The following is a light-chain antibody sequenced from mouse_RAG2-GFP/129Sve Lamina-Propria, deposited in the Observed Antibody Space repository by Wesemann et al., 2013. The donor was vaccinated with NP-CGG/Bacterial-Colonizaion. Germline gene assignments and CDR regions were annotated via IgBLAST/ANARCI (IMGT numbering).Light chain of an antibody. CDR1: QNVRTA. J-gene: IGKJ5*01. CDR2: WAS. CDR3: QQYSSYPLT. Sequence: DIVMTQSHKFMSTSVGDRVSITCKASQNVRTAVAWYQQKPGQSPKLLIYWASTRHTGVPDRFTGSGSGTDFTLTISNMQSEDLADYFCQQYSSYPLTFGAGTKLELK. V-gene: IGKV6-23*01.